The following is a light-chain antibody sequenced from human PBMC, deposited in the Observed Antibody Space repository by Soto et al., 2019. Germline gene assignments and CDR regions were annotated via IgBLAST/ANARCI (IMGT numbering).Light chain of an antibody. CDR2: AAS. V-gene: IGKV1-39*01. CDR3: QQSYSTLWT. Sequence: DIQRTRSPSSLSASVGDRVTITCRASQSISSYLNWYQQKPGKAPKLLIYAASSLQSGVPSRFSGSGSGTDFTLTISSLQPEDFATYYCQQSYSTLWTFGQGTKVDIK. CDR1: QSISSY. J-gene: IGKJ1*01.